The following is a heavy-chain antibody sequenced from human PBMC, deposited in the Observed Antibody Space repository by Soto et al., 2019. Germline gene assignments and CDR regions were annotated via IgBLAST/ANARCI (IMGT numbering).Heavy chain of an antibody. V-gene: IGHV4-59*08. CDR2: IYRAGNP. J-gene: IGHJ4*02. CDR1: GDSITAYY. CDR3: ARLNYYFHY. Sequence: QVQLQESGPGLVKPSETLSLTCTVSGDSITAYYWSWIRQSPGKGLEWIGYIYRAGNPTYNPSLGSRVSMSVDTSRNRFSLKLRSVTAADTAIYYCARLNYYFHYWGQGTLVTVSS. D-gene: IGHD1-20*01.